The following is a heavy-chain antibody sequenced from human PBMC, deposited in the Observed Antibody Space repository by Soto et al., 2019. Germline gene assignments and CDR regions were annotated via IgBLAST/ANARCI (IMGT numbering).Heavy chain of an antibody. D-gene: IGHD3-3*01. CDR2: ISGSGGST. V-gene: IGHV3-23*01. CDR3: AKEAYYDFWSGPIPVDY. CDR1: GFTFSSYA. J-gene: IGHJ4*02. Sequence: EVQLLESGGGLVQPGGSLRLSCAASGFTFSSYAMSWVRQAPGKGLEWVSAISGSGGSTYYADSVKGRFTISRDNSKNTLYLQMNSLRAEDTAVYYCAKEAYYDFWSGPIPVDYWGQGTLVTVSS.